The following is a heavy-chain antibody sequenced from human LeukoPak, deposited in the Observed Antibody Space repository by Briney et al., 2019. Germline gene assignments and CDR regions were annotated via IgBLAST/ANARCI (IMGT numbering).Heavy chain of an antibody. D-gene: IGHD2-2*01. CDR3: AVDCSSPSCYGQSAFDI. CDR1: GFTFSSYG. Sequence: QPGGSLRLSCAASGFTFSSYGVHWVRQAPGKGLEWVAVIWSDGNNKYYADSVKGRFTTSRDNSRNTLYLQLNSLRAEDTAIYYCAVDCSSPSCYGQSAFDIWGQGTMVTVSS. CDR2: IWSDGNNK. V-gene: IGHV3-33*01. J-gene: IGHJ3*02.